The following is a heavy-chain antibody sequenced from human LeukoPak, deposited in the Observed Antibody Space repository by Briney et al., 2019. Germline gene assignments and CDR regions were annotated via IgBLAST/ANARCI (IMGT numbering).Heavy chain of an antibody. CDR2: VSGPGGHS. V-gene: IGHV3-43*02. D-gene: IGHD6-19*01. J-gene: IGHJ3*02. CDR1: GFNFGAYA. CDR3: AKLEAVADPWVDAFDI. Sequence: GGSLRLSCAASGFNFGAYALHWVRQAPGKGLEWVSFVSGPGGHSYYVDSVKGRFAISRDNSNNSLYLEMNSLRTEDTALYYCAKLEAVADPWVDAFDIWGQGTVVTVSS.